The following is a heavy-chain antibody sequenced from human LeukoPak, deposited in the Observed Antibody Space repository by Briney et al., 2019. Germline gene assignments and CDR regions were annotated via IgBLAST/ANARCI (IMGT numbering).Heavy chain of an antibody. CDR3: ARATKVVPAASPSYYYYGMDV. Sequence: SVKVSCKASGGTFSSYAISWVRQAPGQGLELMGGIIPIFGTANYAQKFQGRVTITADESTSTAYMELSSLRSEDTAVYYCARATKVVPAASPSYYYYGMDVWGKGTTVTVSS. CDR2: IIPIFGTA. V-gene: IGHV1-69*13. D-gene: IGHD2-2*01. CDR1: GGTFSSYA. J-gene: IGHJ6*04.